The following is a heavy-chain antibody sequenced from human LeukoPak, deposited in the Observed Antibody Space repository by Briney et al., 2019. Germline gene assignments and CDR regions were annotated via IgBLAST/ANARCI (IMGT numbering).Heavy chain of an antibody. CDR3: ARVLRYCSGGNCYSGGLGYMDV. J-gene: IGHJ6*03. CDR2: ISSGGSNI. Sequence: GGSLRLSCAASGFTFSNYAMSWVRQAPGKGLEWVSYISSGGSNIYYADSVKGRFTISRDNAKSSLYLQMNSLRAEDTAVYYCARVLRYCSGGNCYSGGLGYMDVWGKGTTVTISS. V-gene: IGHV3-48*04. CDR1: GFTFSNYA. D-gene: IGHD2-15*01.